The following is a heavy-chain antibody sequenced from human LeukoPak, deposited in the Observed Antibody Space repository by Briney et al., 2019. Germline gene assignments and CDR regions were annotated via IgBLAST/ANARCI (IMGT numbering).Heavy chain of an antibody. V-gene: IGHV3-23*01. Sequence: GGSLRLSCAASGFTFSSYAMSWVRQAPGKGLEWVSAISGSGGSTYYADSVKGRFTISRDNSKNMPYLQINSLRAEDTAVYYCAKEAYSGSYSPFDYWGQGTLVTVSS. J-gene: IGHJ4*02. CDR3: AKEAYSGSYSPFDY. D-gene: IGHD1-26*01. CDR1: GFTFSSYA. CDR2: ISGSGGST.